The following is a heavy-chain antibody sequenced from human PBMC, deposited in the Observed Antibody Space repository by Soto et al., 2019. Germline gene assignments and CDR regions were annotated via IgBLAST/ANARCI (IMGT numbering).Heavy chain of an antibody. V-gene: IGHV1-18*01. CDR1: GYTFTNYA. CDR2: ISAYNGNT. Sequence: QVQLVQSGAEVKKPGASVKVSCNASGYTFTNYAFSWVRQAPGQGLEWMGWISAYNGNTNYPQKLQGRVTMTTDTSTSTAYMELRSLRSDDTAVYYCARDLAAAGPFDCWGQGTLVTVSS. D-gene: IGHD6-13*01. J-gene: IGHJ4*02. CDR3: ARDLAAAGPFDC.